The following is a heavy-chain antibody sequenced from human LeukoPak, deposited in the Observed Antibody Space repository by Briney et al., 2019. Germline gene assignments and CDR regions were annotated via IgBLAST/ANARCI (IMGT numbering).Heavy chain of an antibody. CDR2: MNPNSGNT. D-gene: IGHD6-13*01. J-gene: IGHJ6*02. V-gene: IGHV1-8*01. Sequence: ASVKVSCKASGYTFTSYDINWARQATGQGLEWMGWMNPNSGNTGYAQKFQDRVTMTRNTSINTAYMELDSLRSEDTAVYYCARGQKDNGVSSSWYYYGLDVWGQGTTVTVSS. CDR1: GYTFTSYD. CDR3: ARGQKDNGVSSSWYYYGLDV.